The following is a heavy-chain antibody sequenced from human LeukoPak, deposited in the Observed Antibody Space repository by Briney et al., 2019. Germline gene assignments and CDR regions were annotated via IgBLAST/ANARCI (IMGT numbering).Heavy chain of an antibody. J-gene: IGHJ4*02. CDR2: IYYSGST. D-gene: IGHD2-15*01. CDR1: GGSISSYY. Sequence: SETLSLTCTVSGGSISSYYWSWIRQPPGKGLEWIGYIYYSGSTNYNPSLKSRVTISVDTSKNQFSLKLSSVTAADTAVYYCARVERGRYCSGGSCLDYWGQGTLVTVSS. V-gene: IGHV4-59*01. CDR3: ARVERGRYCSGGSCLDY.